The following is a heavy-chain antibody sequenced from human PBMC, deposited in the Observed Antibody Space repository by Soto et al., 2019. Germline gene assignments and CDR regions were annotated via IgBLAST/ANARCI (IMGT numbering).Heavy chain of an antibody. CDR1: GLTFSSYA. J-gene: IGHJ3*02. CDR3: ATDSDILVVVATIAPNALDI. V-gene: IGHV3-23*01. D-gene: IGHD2-15*01. Sequence: EVQLLESGGDLVQPGGSLRLSCEASGLTFSSYAMSWVRQAPGKGLEWISSISGRRVYTDYADSVKGRFTISRDSTKNILHLQMNSLRAEDTAVYYCATDSDILVVVATIAPNALDIWAQGTMATVSS. CDR2: ISGRRVYT.